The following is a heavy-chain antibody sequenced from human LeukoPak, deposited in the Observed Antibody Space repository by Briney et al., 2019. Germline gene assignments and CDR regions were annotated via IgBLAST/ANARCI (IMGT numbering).Heavy chain of an antibody. CDR1: GGSISSSSYY. J-gene: IGHJ4*02. CDR2: IYYSGST. V-gene: IGHV4-39*01. D-gene: IGHD2/OR15-2a*01. CDR3: ARLIGLISDYFDY. Sequence: PSETLSLTCTVSGGSISSSSYYWGWIRQPPGKGLEWIGSIYYSGSTYYNPSLKSRVTISVDTSKNQFSLKLSSVTAADTAVYYCARLIGLISDYFDYWGQGTLVTVSS.